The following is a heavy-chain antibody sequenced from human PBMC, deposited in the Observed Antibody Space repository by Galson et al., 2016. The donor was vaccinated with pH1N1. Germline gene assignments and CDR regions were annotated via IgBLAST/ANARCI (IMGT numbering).Heavy chain of an antibody. CDR3: ARDVRISLWLPDF. V-gene: IGHV1-18*01. D-gene: IGHD5-18*01. Sequence: SVKVSCKASGYTFTNYGITWVRQAPGQGLEWMAWMSAYNGNTNYAQKFQGRVTKATDTSTNTAYMELRNLTSDDTAVYYCARDVRISLWLPDFWGQGTLVTVSS. CDR2: MSAYNGNT. J-gene: IGHJ4*02. CDR1: GYTFTNYG.